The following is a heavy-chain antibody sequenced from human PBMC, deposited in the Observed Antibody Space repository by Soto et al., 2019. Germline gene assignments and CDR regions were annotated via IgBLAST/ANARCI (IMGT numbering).Heavy chain of an antibody. CDR1: GFTFSNYG. D-gene: IGHD2-8*01. V-gene: IGHV3-30*03. CDR3: GRCNGDDCHSPFDY. Sequence: GGSLRLSCVVSGFTFSNYGMHWVRQAPGKGLEWVAVISNDGRNKDYADSVKGRLAISRDNSKNTLELQMNSLRVEDTAMYYCGRCNGDDCHSPFDYWGQGTLVTVSS. CDR2: ISNDGRNK. J-gene: IGHJ4*02.